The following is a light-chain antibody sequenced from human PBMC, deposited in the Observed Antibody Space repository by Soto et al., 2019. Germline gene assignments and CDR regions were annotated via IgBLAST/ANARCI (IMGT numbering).Light chain of an antibody. V-gene: IGLV1-47*01. Sequence: QSVLTQPPSASGTPGQRVTISCSGRTSNIGSNYVYWYLQLPGMAPKLLIYRNNERPSGVPDRFSGSKSGTSGSLAISGLRSEDEADYYCAAWDDSLSGVVFGGGTKLTVL. J-gene: IGLJ2*01. CDR3: AAWDDSLSGVV. CDR2: RNN. CDR1: TSNIGSNY.